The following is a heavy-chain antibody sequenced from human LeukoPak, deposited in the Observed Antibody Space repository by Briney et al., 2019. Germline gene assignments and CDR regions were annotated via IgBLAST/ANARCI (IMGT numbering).Heavy chain of an antibody. CDR3: ARQGYDILTGYIDAFDI. D-gene: IGHD3-9*01. J-gene: IGHJ3*02. CDR1: GGSISSYY. V-gene: IGHV4-59*08. Sequence: KSSETLSLTCTVSGGSISSYYWSWIRQPPGKGLEWIGYFSYSGSTNYNPSLKSRVTLSIDTSKNQFSLKLRSVTAADTAIYYCARQGYDILTGYIDAFDIWGQGTMVTVSA. CDR2: FSYSGST.